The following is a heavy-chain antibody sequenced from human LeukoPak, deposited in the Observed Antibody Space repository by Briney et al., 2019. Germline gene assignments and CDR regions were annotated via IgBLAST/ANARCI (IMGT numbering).Heavy chain of an antibody. Sequence: GGSLRLSCAASGLTFSTYSMNWVRQAPGKGLEWVSSISSSSGFIYYADSVKGRFTISRDNAKKSLYLQMNSLRAEDTAVYYCARVLPEEPYYYYGMDVWGQGTTVTVSS. J-gene: IGHJ6*02. CDR3: ARVLPEEPYYYYGMDV. V-gene: IGHV3-21*01. CDR2: ISSSSGFI. CDR1: GLTFSTYS.